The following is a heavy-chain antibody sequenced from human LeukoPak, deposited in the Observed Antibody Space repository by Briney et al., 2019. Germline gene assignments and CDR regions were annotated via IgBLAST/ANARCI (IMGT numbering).Heavy chain of an antibody. J-gene: IGHJ5*02. CDR1: RDTFSSYA. V-gene: IGHV1-69*05. CDR3: AREVWESLPLWFDP. Sequence: SVKVSCKASRDTFSSYAISWVRQAPGQGLEWMGGIIPIFGTANYAQKFQGRVTITTDESTSTAYMELSSLRSEDTAVYYCAREVWESLPLWFDPWGQGTLVTVSS. CDR2: IIPIFGTA. D-gene: IGHD3-16*01.